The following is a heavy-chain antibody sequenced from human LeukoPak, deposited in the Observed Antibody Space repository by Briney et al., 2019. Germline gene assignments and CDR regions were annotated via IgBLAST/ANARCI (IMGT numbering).Heavy chain of an antibody. CDR2: IYYSGST. CDR1: GGSISSGGYY. CDR3: ARGIIGELLSHYDY. J-gene: IGHJ4*02. V-gene: IGHV4-31*03. D-gene: IGHD3-10*01. Sequence: SETLSLTCTVSGGSISSGGYYWSWIRQHPGKGLEWIGYIYYSGSTYYNPSLKSRVTISVDTSKNQFSLKLSSVTAADTAVYYCARGIIGELLSHYDYWGQGTLVTVSS.